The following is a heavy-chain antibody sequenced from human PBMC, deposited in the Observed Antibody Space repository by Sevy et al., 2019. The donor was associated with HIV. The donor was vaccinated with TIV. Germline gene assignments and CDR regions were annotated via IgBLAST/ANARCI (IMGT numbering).Heavy chain of an antibody. J-gene: IGHJ4*02. D-gene: IGHD3-16*02. V-gene: IGHV3-48*01. CDR2: INSGGGAI. CDR1: GFMFNSYS. CDR3: VRTVSGTFRYDDY. Sequence: GGSLRLSCAASGFMFNSYSMNWVRQAPGTGLEWVSYINSGGGAISYADSVKGRFTISRDNAKNSGYLQMNNLGAEDTAVYYCVRTVSGTFRYDDYWGQGTLVTVSS.